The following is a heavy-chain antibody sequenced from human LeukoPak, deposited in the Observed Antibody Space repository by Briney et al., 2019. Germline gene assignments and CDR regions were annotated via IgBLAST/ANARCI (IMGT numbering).Heavy chain of an antibody. Sequence: PGGSLRLSCASSTFTFSTYWMSWVRQAPGKGLEWVANIKQDGSEKYYVDSVKGRFTISRDNAKKSLYLQMNSLRAEDTAVYYCARERHYYDSSGYYYPDFDYWGQGTLVTVSS. J-gene: IGHJ4*02. CDR1: TFTFSTYW. CDR3: ARERHYYDSSGYYYPDFDY. V-gene: IGHV3-7*01. D-gene: IGHD3-22*01. CDR2: IKQDGSEK.